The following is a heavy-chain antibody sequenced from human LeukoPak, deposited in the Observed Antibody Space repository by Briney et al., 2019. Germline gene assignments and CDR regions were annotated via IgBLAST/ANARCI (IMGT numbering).Heavy chain of an antibody. Sequence: GSLRLSCTVSGFTLSDSDIDWVRQAPGKELEWVAKIRSDGTTKHFADSVKGRFTISGDNYRNIVYLQMSSLRAEDTAIYYCVTFDHWGQGTLVTVSS. CDR1: GFTLSDSD. J-gene: IGHJ4*02. CDR3: VTFDH. V-gene: IGHV3-30*02. CDR2: IRSDGTTK.